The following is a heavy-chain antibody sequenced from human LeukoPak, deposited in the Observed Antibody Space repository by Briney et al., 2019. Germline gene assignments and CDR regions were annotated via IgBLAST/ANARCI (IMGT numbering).Heavy chain of an antibody. CDR1: GGTFNNYA. J-gene: IGHJ1*01. D-gene: IGHD3-22*01. V-gene: IGHV1-69*05. CDR3: ARGQINYDSSGYYYGYFQH. Sequence: ASVKVSCKASGGTFNNYAISWVRQAPGQGLEWMGGIIPIFGTANYAQKFQGRVTITTDESTSTAYMELSSLRSEDTAVYYCARGQINYDSSGYYYGYFQHWGQGTLVTVSS. CDR2: IIPIFGTA.